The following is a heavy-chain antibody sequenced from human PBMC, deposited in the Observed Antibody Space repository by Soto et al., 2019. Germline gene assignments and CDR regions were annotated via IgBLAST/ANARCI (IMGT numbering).Heavy chain of an antibody. D-gene: IGHD2-2*01. J-gene: IGHJ4*03. CDR2: VKSKTHGGTT. V-gene: IGHV3-15*07. CDR1: GLPFSNAW. CDR3: PTDCCRSITLVRFDY. Sequence: PGGSLKLSCASSGLPFSNAWINLVRKAPGKWLEWVGRVKSKTHGGTTEYAEHGKGRVAISRDDSNNMVYLQMNSLKIEDTAVYYCPTDCCRSITLVRFDYWGHGTLVTVSS.